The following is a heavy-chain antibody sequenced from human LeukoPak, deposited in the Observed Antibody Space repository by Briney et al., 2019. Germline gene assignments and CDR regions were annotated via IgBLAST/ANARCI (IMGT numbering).Heavy chain of an antibody. V-gene: IGHV4-38-2*02. CDR2: IYHSGGT. CDR3: ARQGGGYCSSTRCYSAFDI. Sequence: SETLSLTCTVSGYSISSGYYWDWIRQPPGKGLEWIAHIYHSGGTYYNPSLKSRVTISVDTSKNQFSLKLSSVTAADTAVYYCARQGGGYCSSTRCYSAFDIWGQGTMVTVSS. D-gene: IGHD2-2*02. J-gene: IGHJ3*02. CDR1: GYSISSGYY.